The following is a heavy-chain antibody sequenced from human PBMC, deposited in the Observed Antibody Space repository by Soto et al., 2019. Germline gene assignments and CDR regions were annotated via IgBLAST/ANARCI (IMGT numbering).Heavy chain of an antibody. Sequence: PSETLSLTCTVSGGSVSSGSYYWSWIRQPPGKGLEWIGYIYYSGSTNYNPSLKSRVTISVDTSKNQFSLKLSSVTAADTAVYYSARVRRAARNNWLDPWGQGTLVTVSS. CDR2: IYYSGST. CDR1: GGSVSSGSYY. J-gene: IGHJ5*02. V-gene: IGHV4-61*01. D-gene: IGHD6-6*01. CDR3: ARVRRAARNNWLDP.